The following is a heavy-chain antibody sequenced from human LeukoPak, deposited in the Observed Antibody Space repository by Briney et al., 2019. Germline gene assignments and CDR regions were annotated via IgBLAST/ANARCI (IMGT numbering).Heavy chain of an antibody. V-gene: IGHV3-30*18. CDR3: AKARLLWFGELMSPDFDY. J-gene: IGHJ4*02. D-gene: IGHD3-10*01. CDR1: GFTFSSYG. CDR2: ISYDGSNK. Sequence: GGSLRLSRAASGFTFSSYGMHWVRQAPGKGLEWVAVISYDGSNKYYADSVKGRFTISRDNSKNTLYLQMNSLRAEDTAVYYCAKARLLWFGELMSPDFDYWGQGTLVTVSS.